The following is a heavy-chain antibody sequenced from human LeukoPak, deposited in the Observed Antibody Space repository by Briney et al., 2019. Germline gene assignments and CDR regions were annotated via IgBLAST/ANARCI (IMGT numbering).Heavy chain of an antibody. CDR3: ARDLRLDY. Sequence: GGSLRLSCAASGFTFSSYSMNWVRQAPGKGLEWVSSISSSSSYIYHADSVKGRFTISRDNAKNSLYLQMNSLRAEDPAVYYCARDLRLDYWGQGTLVTVSS. CDR2: ISSSSSYI. V-gene: IGHV3-21*01. J-gene: IGHJ4*02. CDR1: GFTFSSYS.